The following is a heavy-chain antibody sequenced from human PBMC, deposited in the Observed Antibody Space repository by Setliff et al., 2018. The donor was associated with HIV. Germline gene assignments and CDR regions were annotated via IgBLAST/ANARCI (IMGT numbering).Heavy chain of an antibody. CDR3: ARGAPYCNHGVCHLFDY. CDR2: INHSGRA. J-gene: IGHJ4*01. D-gene: IGHD2-8*01. V-gene: IGHV4-34*01. Sequence: PSETLSLTCAVYGESFSGYYWTWIRQPAGKGLEWLGEINHSGRARYNPSLKSRVTILVDTSKNQFSLRLSSVTAADTAVYYCARGAPYCNHGVCHLFDYWSHGNRVTVSS. CDR1: GESFSGYY.